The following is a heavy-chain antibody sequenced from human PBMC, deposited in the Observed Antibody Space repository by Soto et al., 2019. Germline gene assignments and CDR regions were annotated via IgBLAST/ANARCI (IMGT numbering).Heavy chain of an antibody. D-gene: IGHD2-21*02. CDR3: AREKDGGDAWYFDL. CDR2: ISSSSSYI. V-gene: IGHV3-21*01. Sequence: EVQLVESGGGLVKPGGSLRLSCAASGFTFSTYSMNWVRQAPGKGLEWVSSISSSSSYIYYADSVKGRFTISRDNAKNSMYLQMNSLGAEDTAVYYCAREKDGGDAWYFDLWGRATLVTVSS. CDR1: GFTFSTYS. J-gene: IGHJ2*01.